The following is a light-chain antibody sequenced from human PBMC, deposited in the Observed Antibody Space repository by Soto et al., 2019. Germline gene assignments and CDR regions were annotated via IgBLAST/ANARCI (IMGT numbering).Light chain of an antibody. CDR3: SSYTSSSTHYV. CDR2: EVS. V-gene: IGLV2-18*02. CDR1: SSDVGSYNR. J-gene: IGLJ1*01. Sequence: SVLTHPPSVSGSPGQSVTISCTGTSSDVGSYNRVSWYQQPPGTAPKLMIYEVSNRPSGVPARFSGSKSGNTASLTISGLQAEDEADYYCSSYTSSSTHYVFGTGTKV.